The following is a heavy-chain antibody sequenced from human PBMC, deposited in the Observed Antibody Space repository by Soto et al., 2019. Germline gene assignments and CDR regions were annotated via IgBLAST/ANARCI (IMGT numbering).Heavy chain of an antibody. V-gene: IGHV3-30*03. Sequence: QVQLVESGGGVVQPGRSLRLSCAASGLTFSSHGMHWVRQAPGKGLEWVALISYDGTNQYDVESVKGRFTISRENSRNTLYLKLNSLRPEETAGYFCGFYAYWGQGTLVTGSS. J-gene: IGHJ4*02. CDR1: GLTFSSHG. CDR3: GFYAY. D-gene: IGHD3-16*01. CDR2: ISYDGTNQ.